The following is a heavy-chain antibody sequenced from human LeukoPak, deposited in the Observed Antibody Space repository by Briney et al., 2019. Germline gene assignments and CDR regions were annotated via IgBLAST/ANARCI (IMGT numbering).Heavy chain of an antibody. V-gene: IGHV3-33*06. D-gene: IGHD6-13*01. CDR2: LWADGNTA. Sequence: GGSLRLSCAASGFTFNIFGMRWVRQAPGNGLEWLAALWADGNTAHYADSVKGRFTISRDSSENTLYLQMNSLRSEDTGVYYCVKVSAADATSHFDYWGQGTLVTVSS. J-gene: IGHJ4*02. CDR3: VKVSAADATSHFDY. CDR1: GFTFNIFG.